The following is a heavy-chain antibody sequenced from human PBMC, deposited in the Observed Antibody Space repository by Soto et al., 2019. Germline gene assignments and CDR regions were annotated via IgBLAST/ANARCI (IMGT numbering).Heavy chain of an antibody. J-gene: IGHJ6*02. CDR3: ASRTYGSGSYYNNYYYYGMDV. Sequence: PSETLSLTCAVSSGSISSSNWWSWVRQPPGKGLEWIGEIYHSGSTNYNPSLKSRVTISVDKSKNQFSLKLSSVTAADTAVYYCASRTYGSGSYYNNYYYYGMDVWGQGTTVTVSS. CDR1: SGSISSSNW. D-gene: IGHD3-10*01. V-gene: IGHV4-4*02. CDR2: IYHSGST.